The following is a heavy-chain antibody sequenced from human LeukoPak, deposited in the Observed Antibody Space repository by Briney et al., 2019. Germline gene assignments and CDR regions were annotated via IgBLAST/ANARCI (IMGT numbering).Heavy chain of an antibody. CDR2: ISWNSGSI. V-gene: IGHV3-9*01. Sequence: GGSLRLSCAASGFTFDDYAMHWVRQAPGKGLEWVSGISWNSGSIGYADSVKGRFTISRDNAKNTLYLQMNSLRAEDTAAYYCARGNYGFDYWGQGTLVIVSS. D-gene: IGHD1-7*01. J-gene: IGHJ4*02. CDR1: GFTFDDYA. CDR3: ARGNYGFDY.